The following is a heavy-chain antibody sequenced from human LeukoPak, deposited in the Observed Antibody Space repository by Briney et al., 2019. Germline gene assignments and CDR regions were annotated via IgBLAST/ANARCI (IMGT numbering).Heavy chain of an antibody. CDR3: ARLAVAGPYYFDY. Sequence: GGSLRLSCSASGFTFSSYWMSWVRQAPGKGLEWVSAISGSGGSTYYADSVKGRFTISRDNSKNTLYLQMNSLRAEDTAVYYCARLAVAGPYYFDYWGQGTLVTVSS. D-gene: IGHD6-19*01. CDR2: ISGSGGST. J-gene: IGHJ4*02. CDR1: GFTFSSYW. V-gene: IGHV3-23*01.